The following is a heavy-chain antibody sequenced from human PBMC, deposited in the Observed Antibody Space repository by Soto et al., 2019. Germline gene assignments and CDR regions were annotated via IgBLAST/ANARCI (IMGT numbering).Heavy chain of an antibody. V-gene: IGHV1-18*01. CDR1: GYTFTSYG. D-gene: IGHD5-12*01. CDR3: ARDFVPAYSGYSDY. CDR2: ISAYNGNT. J-gene: IGHJ4*02. Sequence: QVQLVQSGAEVKKPGASVKVSCKASGYTFTSYGINWVRQAPGQGLEWMGWISAYNGNTNYVQKFQGRVTMTTDTSTGTAYMELRSLRCDDTAVYYCARDFVPAYSGYSDYWGQGTLVTVSS.